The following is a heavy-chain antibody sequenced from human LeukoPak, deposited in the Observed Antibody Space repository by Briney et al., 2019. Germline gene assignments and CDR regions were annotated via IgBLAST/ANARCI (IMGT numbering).Heavy chain of an antibody. CDR1: GFTFSNYA. D-gene: IGHD2-15*01. CDR3: ARIQTSSGASHYYFDY. CDR2: ISTTGTYT. J-gene: IGHJ4*02. V-gene: IGHV3-21*01. Sequence: GGSLRLSCAASGFTFSNYAINWVRQAPGKGLEWFSSISTTGTYTDYADSVKGRFTISRDNTKNSVFLQMNGLKAGDTAVYYCARIQTSSGASHYYFDYWGQGGLVTVSS.